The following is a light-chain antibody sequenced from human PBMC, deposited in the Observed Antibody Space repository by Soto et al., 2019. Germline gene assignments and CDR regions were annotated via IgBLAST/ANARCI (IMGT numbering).Light chain of an antibody. CDR3: HQYYSTPWT. Sequence: DIVMTQSPDSLAVSLGERATINCKSSQSVLYSSNDKNFLTWYQQKPGQPPKLLIYWASTRESGVPDRFSGSGSGTDFTLTINSLQAEDVAVYYCHQYYSTPWTFGQGTKVEIK. CDR1: QSVLYSSNDKNF. CDR2: WAS. V-gene: IGKV4-1*01. J-gene: IGKJ1*01.